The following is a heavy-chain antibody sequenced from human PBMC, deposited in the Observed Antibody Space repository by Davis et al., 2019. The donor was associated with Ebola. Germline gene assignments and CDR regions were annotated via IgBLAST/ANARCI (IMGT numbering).Heavy chain of an antibody. V-gene: IGHV3-30*18. Sequence: GESLKISCAASGFAFSSYGMHWVRQAPGKGLEWVAIISFDGSNKYYADSVKGRFTISRDNSKNTLYLQMNSLRAGDSAVYYCAKDLLDRGKLLYGPMDVWGKGTTVTVSS. CDR2: ISFDGSNK. D-gene: IGHD3-10*01. CDR3: AKDLLDRGKLLYGPMDV. CDR1: GFAFSSYG. J-gene: IGHJ6*04.